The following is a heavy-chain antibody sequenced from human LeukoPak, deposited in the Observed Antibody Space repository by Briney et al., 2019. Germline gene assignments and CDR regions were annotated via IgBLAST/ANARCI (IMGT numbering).Heavy chain of an antibody. V-gene: IGHV1-8*01. CDR2: MNPNSSNT. D-gene: IGHD1-26*01. Sequence: ASVKVSCKASGYTFTSYDINWVRQATGQGLEWMGWMNPNSSNTGYAQKFQGRVTMTRNTSISTAYMELSSLRSEDTAVYYCARGRGVKWELRGGFDYWGQGTLVTVSS. CDR1: GYTFTSYD. J-gene: IGHJ4*02. CDR3: ARGRGVKWELRGGFDY.